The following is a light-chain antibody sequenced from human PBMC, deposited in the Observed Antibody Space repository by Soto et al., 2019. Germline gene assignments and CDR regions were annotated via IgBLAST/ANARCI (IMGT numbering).Light chain of an antibody. CDR3: QQYYTALT. CDR1: QSGLYSSNNKNY. Sequence: DIVMTQSPDSLALSLGERATINCKSSQSGLYSSNNKNYLDWYQQKPGQPPKLIIYWASTRESGVPDRFSGSGSGKYFSLTISSLQAEDVAVYYCQQYYTALTFGGGTKVEVK. J-gene: IGKJ4*01. V-gene: IGKV4-1*01. CDR2: WAS.